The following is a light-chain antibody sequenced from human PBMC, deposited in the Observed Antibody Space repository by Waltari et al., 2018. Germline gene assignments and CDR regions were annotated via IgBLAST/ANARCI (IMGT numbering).Light chain of an antibody. J-gene: IGKJ4*01. CDR3: QQRANWPLT. CDR2: ETS. V-gene: IGKV3-11*01. Sequence: EIVLTQSPGTLSLSQGERATLSCRASQNVGRYLAWYQQKPGQAPSLLIHETSHRAAGIPARFSGSGSGTDFTLIISSLEPEDFAVFYCQQRANWPLTFGGGTKVEIK. CDR1: QNVGRY.